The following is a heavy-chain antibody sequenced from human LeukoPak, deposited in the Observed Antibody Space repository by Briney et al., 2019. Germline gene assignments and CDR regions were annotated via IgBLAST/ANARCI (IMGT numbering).Heavy chain of an antibody. CDR1: GYSISSGYY. CDR2: IYHSGST. V-gene: IGHV4-38-2*02. J-gene: IGHJ4*02. Sequence: SETLSLTCTVSGYSISSGYYWGWIRQPPGKGLEWIGSIYHSGSTYYNPSLKSRVTISVDTSKNQFSLKLSSVTAADTAVYYCARAFRREWAFDYWGQGTLVTVSS. CDR3: ARAFRREWAFDY. D-gene: IGHD3-3*01.